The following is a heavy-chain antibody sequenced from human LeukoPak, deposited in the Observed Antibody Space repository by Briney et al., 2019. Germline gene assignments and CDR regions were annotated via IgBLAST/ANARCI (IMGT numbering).Heavy chain of an antibody. CDR1: GFTFSSYA. J-gene: IGHJ4*02. V-gene: IGHV3-30*04. Sequence: PGGSLRLSCAASGFTFSSYAMHWVRQAPGKGLEWVAVISYDGSNKYYADSVKGRFTISRDNSKNTLYLQMNSLRAEDTAVYYCASLDYGDYGSHPDYWGQGTLVTVSS. CDR2: ISYDGSNK. D-gene: IGHD4-17*01. CDR3: ASLDYGDYGSHPDY.